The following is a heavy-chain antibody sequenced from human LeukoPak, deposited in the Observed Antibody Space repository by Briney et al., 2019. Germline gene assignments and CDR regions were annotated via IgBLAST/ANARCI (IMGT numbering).Heavy chain of an antibody. V-gene: IGHV1-18*04. J-gene: IGHJ5*02. CDR3: ARDQSYYDILTGYLFDP. D-gene: IGHD3-9*01. CDR1: GYTFTGYY. Sequence: ASMKVSCKASGYTFTGYYMHWVRQAPGQGLEWMGWISPYNGNRNYAQKLQGRVTMTTDTSTSTAYMELRSLRSDDTAVYYCARDQSYYDILTGYLFDPWGQGTLVTVSS. CDR2: ISPYNGNR.